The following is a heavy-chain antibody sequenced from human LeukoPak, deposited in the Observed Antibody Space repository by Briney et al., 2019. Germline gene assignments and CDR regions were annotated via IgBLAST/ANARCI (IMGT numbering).Heavy chain of an antibody. CDR3: AKDRYGGYVYNAMDV. CDR2: TSGSGGST. CDR1: GFTFSNYA. V-gene: IGHV3-23*01. J-gene: IGHJ6*02. Sequence: PGGSLRLSCAASGFTFSNYAMSWVRQAPGKGLEWVSGTSGSGGSTYYADSVKGRFTISRGNSKNTLYLQMNSLRAEDTAVYFCAKDRYGGYVYNAMDVWGQGTTVTVSS. D-gene: IGHD5-12*01.